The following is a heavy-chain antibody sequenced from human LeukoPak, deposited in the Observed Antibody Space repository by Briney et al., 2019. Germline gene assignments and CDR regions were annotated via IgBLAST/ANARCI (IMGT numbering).Heavy chain of an antibody. CDR2: IYSGGST. D-gene: IGHD3-3*01. CDR3: ARDVHFGVVTRYYYMDV. J-gene: IGHJ6*03. CDR1: GFTVSSNY. V-gene: IGHV3-66*02. Sequence: GGSLRLSCAASGFTVSSNYMSWVRQAPGKGLEWVSVIYSGGSTYYADSVKSRFTISRDNSKNTLYLQMNSLRTEDTAVYYCARDVHFGVVTRYYYMDVWGKGTTVTVSS.